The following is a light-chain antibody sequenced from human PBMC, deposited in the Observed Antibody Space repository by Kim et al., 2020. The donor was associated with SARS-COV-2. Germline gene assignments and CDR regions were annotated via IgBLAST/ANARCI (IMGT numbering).Light chain of an antibody. CDR2: GAS. CDR1: QSVSNSY. V-gene: IGKV3-20*01. CDR3: QHYGRSEWT. J-gene: IGKJ1*01. Sequence: EIVLTQSPGTLSLSPGERATLSCRASQSVSNSYLAWYQQKPGQAPRPLIYGASTRATGIPDRFSGSGSGTDFTLTISRLEPEDFAVYFCQHYGRSEWTLGPGKKV.